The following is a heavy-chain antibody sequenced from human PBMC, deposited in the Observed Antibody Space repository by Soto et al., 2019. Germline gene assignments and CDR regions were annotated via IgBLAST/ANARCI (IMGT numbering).Heavy chain of an antibody. CDR3: ARGQNPGGSDYYYYYGMDV. D-gene: IGHD1-26*01. J-gene: IGHJ6*02. CDR1: GYTFTSYD. V-gene: IGHV1-8*01. Sequence: ASVKVSCKASGYTFTSYDINWVRQATGQGLEWMGWMNPNSGNTGYAQKFQGRVTMTRNTSISTAYMELSSLRSEDTAVYYCARGQNPGGSDYYYYYGMDVWGQGTTVTVSS. CDR2: MNPNSGNT.